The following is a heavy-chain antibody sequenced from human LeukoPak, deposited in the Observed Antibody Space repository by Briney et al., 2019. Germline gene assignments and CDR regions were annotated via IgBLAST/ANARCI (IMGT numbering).Heavy chain of an antibody. CDR2: ISYDGSNK. CDR1: GFTFSSYG. Sequence: GGSLRLSCAAPGFTFSSYGMHWVRQAPGKGLEWVAVISYDGSNKYYADSVKGRFTISRDNSKNTLYLQMNSLRAEDTAAYYCAREYPDAGYSAAHLDYWGQGTLVTVSS. V-gene: IGHV3-30*03. CDR3: AREYPDAGYSAAHLDY. J-gene: IGHJ4*02. D-gene: IGHD6-13*01.